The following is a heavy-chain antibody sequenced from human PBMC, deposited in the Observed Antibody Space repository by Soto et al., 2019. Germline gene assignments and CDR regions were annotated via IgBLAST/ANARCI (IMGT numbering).Heavy chain of an antibody. D-gene: IGHD3-16*02. Sequence: QVQLQEAGPGLVRPLQTLSLTCTVSGGSISSGTYYWSWIRQFPGKGLEGIGYIYHSGITYYNPSLKSRVTTTKDTYTKQLSLAVHPMAAAATAVYSCARCLGDDYVWGSYRYRYLDTWGPGILVTVSS. V-gene: IGHV4-31*03. CDR3: ARCLGDDYVWGSYRYRYLDT. J-gene: IGHJ4*02. CDR1: GGSISSGTYY. CDR2: IYHSGIT.